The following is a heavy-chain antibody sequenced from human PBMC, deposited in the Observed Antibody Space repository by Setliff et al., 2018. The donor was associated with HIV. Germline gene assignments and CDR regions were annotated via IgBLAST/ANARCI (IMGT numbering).Heavy chain of an antibody. CDR2: INQDGSEK. CDR1: GFTFSSQW. J-gene: IGHJ4*02. D-gene: IGHD6-13*01. V-gene: IGHV3-7*03. Sequence: GGSLRLSCAASGFTFSSQWMSWVRQAPGKGLEWVANINQDGSEKYYLDSVKGRFTISRGNAKNSLSLQMNNLRAEDTALYYCTRGRPRQLVSTRPPYHFDYWGQGTLVTVSS. CDR3: TRGRPRQLVSTRPPYHFDY.